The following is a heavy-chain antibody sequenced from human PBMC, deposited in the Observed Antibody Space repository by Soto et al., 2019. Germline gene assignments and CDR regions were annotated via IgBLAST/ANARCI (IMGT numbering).Heavy chain of an antibody. V-gene: IGHV1-18*01. Sequence: ASVKVSCKASGYTFTRYGISWVRQAPGQGLEWMGWISGYNGDTNYAQKFQDRVSMTIDTSTGTAYMELRSLTSDDTAIYYCAKNGQPPYYYYGLDFWAKGTKVTGSS. J-gene: IGHJ6*04. D-gene: IGHD2-8*01. CDR1: GYTFTRYG. CDR3: AKNGQPPYYYYGLDF. CDR2: ISGYNGDT.